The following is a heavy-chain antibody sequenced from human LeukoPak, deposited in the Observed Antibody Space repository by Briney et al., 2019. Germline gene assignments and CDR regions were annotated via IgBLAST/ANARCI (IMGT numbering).Heavy chain of an antibody. CDR1: GFTFSSYS. CDR3: ARDDRRVPAAIQSRPYYYYGMDV. D-gene: IGHD2-2*02. Sequence: GGSLRLSCAASGFTFSSYSMNWVRQAPGKGLEWVSYISSSSSTIYYADSVKGRFTISRDNAKNSLYLQMNSLRDEVTAVYYCARDDRRVPAAIQSRPYYYYGMDVWGQGTTVTVSS. J-gene: IGHJ6*02. V-gene: IGHV3-48*02. CDR2: ISSSSSTI.